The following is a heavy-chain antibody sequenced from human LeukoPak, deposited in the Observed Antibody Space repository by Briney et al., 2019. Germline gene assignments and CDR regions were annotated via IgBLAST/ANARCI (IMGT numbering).Heavy chain of an antibody. Sequence: PGGSLRLSCAASGFTFSSYEMNWVRQAPGKGLEWVSYISSSGSTIYYADSVKGRFTISRDNAKNSLYLQMNSLRAEDTAVYYCANIYGDLDYWGQGTLVTVSS. CDR2: ISSSGSTI. CDR3: ANIYGDLDY. J-gene: IGHJ4*02. CDR1: GFTFSSYE. V-gene: IGHV3-48*03. D-gene: IGHD4-17*01.